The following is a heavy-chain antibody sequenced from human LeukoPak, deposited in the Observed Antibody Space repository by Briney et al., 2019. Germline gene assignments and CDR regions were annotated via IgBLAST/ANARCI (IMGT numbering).Heavy chain of an antibody. CDR3: ARGLRYYYYYMDV. Sequence: SSETLSLTCTVSGGSISKDYWSWIRQPPGEGLERIGYIYTRWNTNDNPSLMSRVTISVDTSKNQFSLKLSSVTAADTAVYYCARGLRYYYYYMDVWGKGTTVTVSS. V-gene: IGHV4-4*09. CDR1: GGSISKDY. J-gene: IGHJ6*03. CDR2: IYTRWNT.